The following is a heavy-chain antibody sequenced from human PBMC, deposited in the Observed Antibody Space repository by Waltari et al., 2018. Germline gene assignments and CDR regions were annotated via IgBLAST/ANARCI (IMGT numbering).Heavy chain of an antibody. CDR3: AKDEMLLRNFDV. J-gene: IGHJ4*02. CDR1: GASIGRYY. Sequence: QMQLQESGPGLVKPSETLSLTCTVSGASIGRYYWTWIRQPAGKTLEWIGRIYTSGATNYNPSLDSRVTISVDESKNQFSLRLTSVTAADTAVYYCAKDEMLLRNFDVWGQGILVIVSS. D-gene: IGHD3-9*01. V-gene: IGHV4-4*07. CDR2: IYTSGAT.